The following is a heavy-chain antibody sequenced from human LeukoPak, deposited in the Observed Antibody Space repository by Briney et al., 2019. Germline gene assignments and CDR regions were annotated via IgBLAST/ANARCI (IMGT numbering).Heavy chain of an antibody. V-gene: IGHV4-38-2*02. J-gene: IGHJ5*02. CDR2: IYHSGST. D-gene: IGHD2-15*01. Sequence: SETLSLTCTVSGYSISSGYYWGWIRQPPGKGLEWIGSIYHSGSTYYNPSLKSRVTISVDTSKNQFSLKLSSVTAADTAVYYCARDHTEGWQHNNWFDPWGQGTLVTVSS. CDR3: ARDHTEGWQHNNWFDP. CDR1: GYSISSGYY.